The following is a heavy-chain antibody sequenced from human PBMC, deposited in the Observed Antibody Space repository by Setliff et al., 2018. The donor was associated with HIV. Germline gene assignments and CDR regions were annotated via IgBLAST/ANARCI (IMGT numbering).Heavy chain of an antibody. D-gene: IGHD3-22*01. CDR3: AREDSSGYSFNV. CDR2: ISFGGSDT. Sequence: GGSLRLSCAASGFTFSRYTMNWVRQAPGMGLEWVSSISFGGSDTHYTDSVKGRFSISRDNAKNSLYLQMNSLRVEDTAVYYCAREDSSGYSFNVWGQGTMVTVS. J-gene: IGHJ3*01. CDR1: GFTFSRYT. V-gene: IGHV3-21*01.